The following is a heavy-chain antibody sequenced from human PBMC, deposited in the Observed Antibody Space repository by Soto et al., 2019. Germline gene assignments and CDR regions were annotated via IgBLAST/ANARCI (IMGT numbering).Heavy chain of an antibody. CDR3: ARGVGSGSYYNQYTWFDP. V-gene: IGHV1-18*01. CDR2: INVYNGNT. J-gene: IGHJ5*02. CDR1: GYTFTNYG. D-gene: IGHD3-10*01. Sequence: QVQLVQSGGEVKKPGASVKDSCKASGYTFTNYGISWVRQAPGQGLEWMGWINVYNGNTKYAQKVQGRVTMTTDTPTSTAYMELRSLRSDDTAVYYCARGVGSGSYYNQYTWFDPWGQGTLVTVSS.